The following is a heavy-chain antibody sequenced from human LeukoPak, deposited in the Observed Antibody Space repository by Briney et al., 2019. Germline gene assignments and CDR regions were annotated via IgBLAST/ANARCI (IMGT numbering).Heavy chain of an antibody. J-gene: IGHJ4*02. CDR1: GGSISSSNW. D-gene: IGHD3-22*01. V-gene: IGHV4-39*01. Sequence: PSETLSLTCAVSGGSISSSNWWSWVRQPPGKGLEWIGSIYYSGSTYYNPSLKSRVTISVDTSKNQFSLKLSSVTAADTAVYYCARHSPDYYDSSGSCFDYWGQGTLVTVSS. CDR3: ARHSPDYYDSSGSCFDY. CDR2: IYYSGST.